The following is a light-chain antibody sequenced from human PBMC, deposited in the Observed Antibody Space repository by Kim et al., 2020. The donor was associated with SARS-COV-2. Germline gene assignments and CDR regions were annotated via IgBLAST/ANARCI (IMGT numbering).Light chain of an antibody. CDR2: GKN. Sequence: LRQTFKFTVQGDSLRSYCASWYHQMPGQAPVLVIYGKNNRPSGIPDRFSGSSSGNTASLTITGAQAEDEADYYCNSRDSSGNHWVFGGGTQLTVL. V-gene: IGLV3-19*01. CDR3: NSRDSSGNHWV. J-gene: IGLJ3*02. CDR1: SLRSYC.